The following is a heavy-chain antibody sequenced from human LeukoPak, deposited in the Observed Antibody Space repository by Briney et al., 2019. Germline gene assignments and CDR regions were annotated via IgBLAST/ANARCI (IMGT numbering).Heavy chain of an antibody. J-gene: IGHJ4*02. CDR3: ARSNRGVIQLPDY. Sequence: GGSLRLSWAASGXTFSDYYVSWIRQAPGKGLEWVLYISSTSSYTDYAVSVKGRFTISRDNAKNSLYLQMNSLRAEDTAVYYCARSNRGVIQLPDYWGQGTLVTVSS. D-gene: IGHD5-18*01. CDR2: ISSTSSYT. CDR1: GXTFSDYY. V-gene: IGHV3-11*03.